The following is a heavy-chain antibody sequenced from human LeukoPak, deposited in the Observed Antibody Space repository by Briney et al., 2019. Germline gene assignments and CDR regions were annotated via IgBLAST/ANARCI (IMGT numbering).Heavy chain of an antibody. CDR1: GFNFRTLW. CDR2: MNQEGSEK. V-gene: IGHV3-7*01. D-gene: IGHD3-16*01. Sequence: GGSLRLSCAASGFNFRTLWMSWVRQAPGKGQACVANMNQEGSEKYYLDSVKGRFTISRDNAKNSLYLEMNSLRVDDTAVYYCATNPEGGAFDIWGQGTMVTVSS. CDR3: ATNPEGGAFDI. J-gene: IGHJ3*02.